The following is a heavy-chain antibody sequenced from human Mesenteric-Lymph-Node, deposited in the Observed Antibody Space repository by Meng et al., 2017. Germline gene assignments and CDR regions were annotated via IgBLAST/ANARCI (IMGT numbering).Heavy chain of an antibody. D-gene: IGHD3-10*01. CDR3: AREGTYYYGSGSYLAIDY. CDR2: IYTSGST. Sequence: SETLSLTCTVSGGSISSYYWSWIRQPAGKGLEWIGRIYTSGSTNYNPSLKSRVTMSVDTSKNQFSLKLSSVTAADTAVYYCAREGTYYYGSGSYLAIDYWGRGTLVTVSS. J-gene: IGHJ4*02. CDR1: GGSISSYY. V-gene: IGHV4-4*07.